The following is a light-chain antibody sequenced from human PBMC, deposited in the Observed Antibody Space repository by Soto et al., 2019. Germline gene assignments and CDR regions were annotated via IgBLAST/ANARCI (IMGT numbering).Light chain of an antibody. J-gene: IGKJ2*01. CDR1: QSISSN. CDR2: GAS. CDR3: QQSYTTPYT. Sequence: DIQLTQSPASLSVSLGERVTITCRASQSISSNLNWYHQKPGQTPQLLIYGASNLPSGAPSRFTGSGSGTHFTLTISSLQPEDFATYYCQQSYTTPYTFGQGTKLEIK. V-gene: IGKV1-39*01.